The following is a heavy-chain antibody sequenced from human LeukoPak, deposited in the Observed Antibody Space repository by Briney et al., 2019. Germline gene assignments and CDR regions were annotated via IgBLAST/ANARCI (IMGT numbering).Heavy chain of an antibody. V-gene: IGHV4-59*01. CDR2: IYYSGST. CDR1: GGSISSYC. J-gene: IGHJ4*02. D-gene: IGHD3-3*01. CDR3: ARVSSYDFWSGYYNY. Sequence: SETLSLTCTVSGGSISSYCWSWIRQPPGKGLEWIGYIYYSGSTNYNPSLKSRVTISVDTSKNQFSLKLSSVTAADTAVYYCARVSSYDFWSGYYNYWGQGTLVTVSS.